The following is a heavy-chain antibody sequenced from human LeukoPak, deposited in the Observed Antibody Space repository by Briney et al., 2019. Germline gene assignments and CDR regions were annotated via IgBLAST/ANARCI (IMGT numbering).Heavy chain of an antibody. D-gene: IGHD3-16*01. V-gene: IGHV4-34*01. CDR3: ARVRVGVRDY. CDR1: GGSFGGYY. Sequence: PSETLSLTCAVYGGSFGGYYWSWIRQPPGKGLEWIGEINHSGSTNYNPSLKSRVTISVDTSKNRFSLKLSSVIAADTAVYYCARVRVGVRDYWGQGTLVTVSS. CDR2: INHSGST. J-gene: IGHJ4*02.